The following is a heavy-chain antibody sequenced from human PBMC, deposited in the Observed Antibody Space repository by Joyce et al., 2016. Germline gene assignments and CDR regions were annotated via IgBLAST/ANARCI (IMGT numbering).Heavy chain of an antibody. J-gene: IGHJ4*02. CDR2: VDSDGSGT. Sequence: EVQLVESGGGLLQPGGSLRLSCAASGFTFTNYWMHWVRQAPGKGVVWVARVDSDGSGTSYADSVKGRFTISRDNAENMVHLQMNSLRTEETAVYFCGSVFEYWGRGALVTVSS. CDR1: GFTFTNYW. V-gene: IGHV3-74*01. CDR3: GSVFEY.